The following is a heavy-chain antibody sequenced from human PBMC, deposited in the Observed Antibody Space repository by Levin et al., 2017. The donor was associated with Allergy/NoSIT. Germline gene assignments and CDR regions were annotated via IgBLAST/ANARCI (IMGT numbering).Heavy chain of an antibody. CDR2: ISSSGSTI. CDR1: GFTFSSYE. D-gene: IGHD6-19*01. V-gene: IGHV3-48*03. J-gene: IGHJ6*02. Sequence: SGGSLRLSCAASGFTFSSYEMNWVRQAPGKGLEWVSYISSSGSTIYYADSVKGRFTISRDNAKNSLYLQMNSLRPEDTAVYYCAGDRGRSSSSGWYPPSNYYYGMDVWGQGTTVTVSS. CDR3: AGDRGRSSSSGWYPPSNYYYGMDV.